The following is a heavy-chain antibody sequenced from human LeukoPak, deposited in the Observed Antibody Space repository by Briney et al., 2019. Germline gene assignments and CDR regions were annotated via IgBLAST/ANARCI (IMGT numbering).Heavy chain of an antibody. CDR2: INPSGGST. CDR3: ARDRTPPITIFGVVAYYFDY. D-gene: IGHD3-3*01. Sequence: ASVKVSCKASGYSFTSSYIHWVRQAPGQGLEWMGIINPSGGSTSYAQKFQGRVTMTRATSTSTVYMELSSLRSEDTAVYYCARDRTPPITIFGVVAYYFDYWGQGTLVTVSS. CDR1: GYSFTSSY. V-gene: IGHV1-46*01. J-gene: IGHJ4*02.